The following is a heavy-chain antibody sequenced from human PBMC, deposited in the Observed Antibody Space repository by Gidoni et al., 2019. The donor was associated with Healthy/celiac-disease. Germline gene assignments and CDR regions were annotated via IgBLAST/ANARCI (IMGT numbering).Heavy chain of an antibody. CDR1: GGSISSGSYY. V-gene: IGHV4-39*07. D-gene: IGHD1-26*01. Sequence: QLQLQESGPGLVKPAETLSLTCTVSGGSISSGSYYWGWIRQPPGKGLEWIGSIYYSGSTYYNPSLKSRVTISVDTSKNQFSLKLSSVTAADTAVYYCAREELRIGIKNDLTGWGQGTLVTVSS. CDR3: AREELRIGIKNDLTG. CDR2: IYYSGST. J-gene: IGHJ4*02.